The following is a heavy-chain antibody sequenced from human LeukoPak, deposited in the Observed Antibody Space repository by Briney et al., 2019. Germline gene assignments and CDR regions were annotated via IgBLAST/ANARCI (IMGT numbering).Heavy chain of an antibody. V-gene: IGHV1-2*02. D-gene: IGHD1-26*01. CDR2: INPNSGGT. Sequence: ASVKVSCKACGYTFTGYYMHGVRQTPGQGLEWMGWINPNSGGTNYAQKLQGRATMTRDTSISTAYMELSRLRSDDTAVYYCARDHRIVGATTPDYWGQGTLVTVSS. CDR3: ARDHRIVGATTPDY. J-gene: IGHJ4*02. CDR1: GYTFTGYY.